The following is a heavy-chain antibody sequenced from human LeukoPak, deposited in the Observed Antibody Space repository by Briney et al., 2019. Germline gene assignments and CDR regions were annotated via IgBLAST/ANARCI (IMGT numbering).Heavy chain of an antibody. J-gene: IGHJ4*02. D-gene: IGHD2-15*01. Sequence: PSETLSLTCTVSGGSISSGSYYWSWIRQPAGKGLEWIGRIYTSGSTNYNPSLKSRVTISVDTSKNQFSLKLSSVTAADTAVYYCAREVGYCSGGSCHSLDYFDYWGQGTLVTVSS. V-gene: IGHV4-61*02. CDR2: IYTSGST. CDR1: GGSISSGSYY. CDR3: AREVGYCSGGSCHSLDYFDY.